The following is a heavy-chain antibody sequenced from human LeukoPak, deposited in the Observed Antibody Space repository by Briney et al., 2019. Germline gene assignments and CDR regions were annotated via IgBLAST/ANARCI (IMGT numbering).Heavy chain of an antibody. CDR3: ARGRRIVVVPAANRLFDY. Sequence: SETLSLTCAVYGGSFSGYYWSWIRQPPGKGLEWIGEINHSGSTNYNPSLKSRVTISVDTSKSQFSLKLSSVTAADAAVYYCARGRRIVVVPAANRLFDYWGQGTLVTVSS. D-gene: IGHD2-2*01. J-gene: IGHJ4*02. V-gene: IGHV4-34*01. CDR1: GGSFSGYY. CDR2: INHSGST.